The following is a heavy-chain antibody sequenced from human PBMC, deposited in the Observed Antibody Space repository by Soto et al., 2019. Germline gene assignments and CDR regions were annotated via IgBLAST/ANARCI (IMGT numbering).Heavy chain of an antibody. CDR2: IIPILGIA. V-gene: IGHV1-69*10. CDR1: GGTFSSYA. J-gene: IGHJ4*02. Sequence: GASVKVSCKASGGTFSSYAISWVRQAPGQGLEWMGGIIPILGIANYAQKFQGRVTITADKSTSTAYMELSSLRSEDTAVYYCATRLLLGSSWYETFDSWGQGTLVTVS. CDR3: ATRLLLGSSWYETFDS. D-gene: IGHD6-13*01.